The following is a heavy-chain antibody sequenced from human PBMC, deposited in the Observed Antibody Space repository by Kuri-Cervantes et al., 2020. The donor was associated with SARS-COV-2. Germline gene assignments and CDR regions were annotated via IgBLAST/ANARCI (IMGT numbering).Heavy chain of an antibody. D-gene: IGHD2-15*01. CDR3: ARDRGYCSGGSCYSEGVHFDY. J-gene: IGHJ4*02. CDR2: ISYDGSNK. CDR1: GFTFSSYA. V-gene: IGHV3-30-3*01. Sequence: GGSLRLSCAASGFTFSSYAMHWVRQAPGKGLEWVAVISYDGSNKYYADSVKGRFTISRDNSKNTLYLQMNSLRAEDTAVYYCARDRGYCSGGSCYSEGVHFDYWGQGTLVTVSS.